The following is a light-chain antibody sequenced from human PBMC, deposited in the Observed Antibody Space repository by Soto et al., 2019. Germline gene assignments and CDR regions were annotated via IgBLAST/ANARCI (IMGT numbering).Light chain of an antibody. J-gene: IGLJ1*01. Sequence: QSALTQPASVSGSPGQSITISCTGTSDNYVSWYQQHSGKVPKLMIYGVTNRPSGVSDRFSGSKSGNTASLTISGLQTEDEADYYCSSYTNSRTLLFGAGTKVTVL. CDR1: SDNY. CDR2: GVT. CDR3: SSYTNSRTLL. V-gene: IGLV2-14*01.